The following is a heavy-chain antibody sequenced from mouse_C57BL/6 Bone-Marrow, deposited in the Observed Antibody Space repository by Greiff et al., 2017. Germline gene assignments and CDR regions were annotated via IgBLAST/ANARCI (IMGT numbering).Heavy chain of an antibody. CDR3: TPFYGSSFGS. D-gene: IGHD1-1*01. CDR1: GFNIKDDY. J-gene: IGHJ2*01. Sequence: VQLQQSGAELVRPGASVKLSCTASGFNIKDDYMHWVKQRPEQGLEWIGWIDPENGDTEYASKFQGKATITADTSSTTAYLQLSSLTSGDTAVYYCTPFYGSSFGSWGQSTTRTVSS. CDR2: IDPENGDT. V-gene: IGHV14-4*01.